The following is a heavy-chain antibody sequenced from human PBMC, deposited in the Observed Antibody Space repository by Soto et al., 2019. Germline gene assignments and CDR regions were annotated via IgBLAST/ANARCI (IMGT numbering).Heavy chain of an antibody. CDR2: ISSSSSYI. Sequence: EVQLVESGGGLVKPGGSLRLSCAASGFTFSSYSMNWFRQAPGKALEWVSSISSSSSYIYYEDSVKGRFTITRDNAKNSLYLQVNRPRADDKVVYYCARDGYDILTGHPPAYYFDYWGQGTLVTVSS. CDR1: GFTFSSYS. V-gene: IGHV3-21*01. CDR3: ARDGYDILTGHPPAYYFDY. J-gene: IGHJ4*02. D-gene: IGHD3-9*01.